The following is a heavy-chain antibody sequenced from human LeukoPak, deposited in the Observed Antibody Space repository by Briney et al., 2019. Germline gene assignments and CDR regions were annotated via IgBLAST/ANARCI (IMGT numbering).Heavy chain of an antibody. V-gene: IGHV3-15*01. CDR2: IKSKTDGGTT. Sequence: GGSLRLSCAASGFTFSYACMSWVRQAPGKGLEWVGRIKSKTDGGTTDHAAPVKGRFTISRDDSKKTLYLQMNSLKAEDTGVYYCTTDAPFYGSGSYFSDFQHWGQGTLVIVSS. D-gene: IGHD3-10*01. J-gene: IGHJ1*01. CDR1: GFTFSYAC. CDR3: TTDAPFYGSGSYFSDFQH.